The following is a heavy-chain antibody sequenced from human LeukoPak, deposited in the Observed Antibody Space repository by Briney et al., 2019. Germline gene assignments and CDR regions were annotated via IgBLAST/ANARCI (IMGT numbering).Heavy chain of an antibody. CDR3: ARGGGERHYYYYYGMDV. V-gene: IGHV1-69*13. J-gene: IGHJ6*02. D-gene: IGHD5-24*01. CDR2: IIPIFGTA. CDR1: GGTFSSYA. Sequence: ASVKVSCKASGGTFSSYAISWVRQAPGQGLEWMGGIIPIFGTANYAQKFQGRVTITADESMSTAYMELSSLRSEDTAVYYCARGGGERHYYYYYGMDVWGQGTTVTVSS.